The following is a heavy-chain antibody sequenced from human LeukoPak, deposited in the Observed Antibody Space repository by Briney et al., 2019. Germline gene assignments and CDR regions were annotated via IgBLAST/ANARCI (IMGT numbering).Heavy chain of an antibody. CDR2: ISGGGGAT. Sequence: GGSLRLSCAASGFTFSSYAMTWVRQTPGKGLEWVSAISGGGGATYYADSVKGLFTISRDNSKNTLYLQMDSLRAEDTAIYYCAKSLAPCGGSCYEKYYFDHWGQGTLVTVSS. D-gene: IGHD2-15*01. CDR1: GFTFSSYA. J-gene: IGHJ4*02. V-gene: IGHV3-23*01. CDR3: AKSLAPCGGSCYEKYYFDH.